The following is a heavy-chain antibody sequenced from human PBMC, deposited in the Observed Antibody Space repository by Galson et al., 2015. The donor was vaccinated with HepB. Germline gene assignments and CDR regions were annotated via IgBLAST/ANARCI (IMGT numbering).Heavy chain of an antibody. J-gene: IGHJ6*02. CDR1: GFTVSCNY. V-gene: IGHV3-53*04. CDR2: IYNGSST. Sequence: SLRLACAASGFTVSCNYMSWVRQAPGKGLEWVSVIYNGSSTYSADSVKGRFTISRHNSKNTLYLQMNSLRAEDTAVYYCARDTEIYGMDVWGQGTTVTVSS. D-gene: IGHD4-11*01. CDR3: ARDTEIYGMDV.